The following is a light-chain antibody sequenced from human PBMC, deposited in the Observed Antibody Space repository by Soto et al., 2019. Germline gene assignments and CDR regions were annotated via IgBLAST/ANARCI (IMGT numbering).Light chain of an antibody. CDR3: QQYNSYSYT. Sequence: DIQMTQSPSTLSASVGDRVTITCRASQSIGSWLAWYQQKPGKAPNLLIYGASSLESGVPSRFSGSGSGTEFTLTISGLQPDDSAMYHCQQYNSYSYTFGQGTQLAIK. V-gene: IGKV1-5*01. J-gene: IGKJ2*01. CDR2: GAS. CDR1: QSIGSW.